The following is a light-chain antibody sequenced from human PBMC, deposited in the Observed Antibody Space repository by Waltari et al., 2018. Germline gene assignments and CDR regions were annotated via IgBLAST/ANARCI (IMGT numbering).Light chain of an antibody. CDR3: QQRSDWWT. CDR1: QRVSSY. J-gene: IGKJ1*01. Sequence: EIVLIQSPATLSLSPGERATLSCRASQRVSSYLAWYQQKPGQAPRLLIYDASNRATGVPARFSGSGSGTDFTLTISSLEPEDFAVYYCQQRSDWWTFGQGTKVEIK. CDR2: DAS. V-gene: IGKV3-11*01.